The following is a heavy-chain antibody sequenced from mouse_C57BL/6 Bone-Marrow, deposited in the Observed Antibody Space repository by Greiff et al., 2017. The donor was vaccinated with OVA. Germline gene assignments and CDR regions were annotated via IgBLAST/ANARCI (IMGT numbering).Heavy chain of an antibody. D-gene: IGHD2-3*01. CDR2: INPGSGGT. J-gene: IGHJ2*01. CDR3: TPDGYYVDY. Sequence: QVQLKESGAELVRPGTSVKVSCKASGYAFTNYLIEWVKQRPGQGLEWIGVINPGSGGTNYNEKFKGKATLTADKSSSTAYMQLSSLTNEDSAVYYCTPDGYYVDYWGQGTTLTVSS. V-gene: IGHV1-54*01. CDR1: GYAFTNYL.